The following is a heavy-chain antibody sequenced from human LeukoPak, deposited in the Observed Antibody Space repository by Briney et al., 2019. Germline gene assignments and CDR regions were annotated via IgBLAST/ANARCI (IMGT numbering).Heavy chain of an antibody. Sequence: GGSLRLSCAASGFTFSDVWMNWVRQAPGKGLEWVGRIKSKTDGGTTDYAAPVEGRFTISRDDSKNTLYLQMNSLRTEDTALYYCTTRHSTVGFGAYWGQGTLVTVSS. J-gene: IGHJ4*02. CDR3: TTRHSTVGFGAY. D-gene: IGHD3-10*01. CDR1: GFTFSDVW. V-gene: IGHV3-15*01. CDR2: IKSKTDGGTT.